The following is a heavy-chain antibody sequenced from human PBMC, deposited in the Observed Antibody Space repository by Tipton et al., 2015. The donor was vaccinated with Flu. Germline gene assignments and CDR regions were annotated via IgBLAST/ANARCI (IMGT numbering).Heavy chain of an antibody. J-gene: IGHJ4*02. Sequence: GSLRLSCAASGFTFSSHWMHWVRQAPGKGLVWVSQINPAGSTTTYADSVKGRFTISRDNGKNTLYLQRNSLRAEDTAVYYCSRGCGSTHCVGDYWGQGTLVTVSS. CDR1: GFTFSSHW. D-gene: IGHD2-21*01. CDR3: SRGCGSTHCVGDY. CDR2: INPAGSTT. V-gene: IGHV3-74*01.